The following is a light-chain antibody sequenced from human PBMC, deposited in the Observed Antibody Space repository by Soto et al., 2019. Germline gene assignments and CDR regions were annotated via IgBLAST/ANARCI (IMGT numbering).Light chain of an antibody. CDR2: EVN. Sequence: QSALTQPASMSGSPGQSITISCTGTSSDVGSYHPVSWFQQHPGKAPKLIIYEVNKRPSGVSDRFSGSKSGNTASLTISGFQAADEAEYYCCSYAGDTTFFVFGTGTKVTVL. CDR1: SSDVGSYHP. V-gene: IGLV2-23*02. J-gene: IGLJ1*01. CDR3: CSYAGDTTFFV.